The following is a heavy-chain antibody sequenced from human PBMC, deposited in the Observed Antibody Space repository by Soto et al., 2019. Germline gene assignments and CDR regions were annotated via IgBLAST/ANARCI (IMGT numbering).Heavy chain of an antibody. CDR1: GFTFSDHN. CDR3: ARLAPD. J-gene: IGHJ4*02. V-gene: IGHV3-72*01. CDR2: TRNKANSYTT. Sequence: EVQLVESGGGLVQPGGSLRLSCAASGFTFSDHNMDWVRQAPGKGLEWVGRTRNKANSYTTEYAASVKGRFTISRDDSKNSLYLQMNSLKIEDTAMYYCARLAPDWGQGTLVTGSS.